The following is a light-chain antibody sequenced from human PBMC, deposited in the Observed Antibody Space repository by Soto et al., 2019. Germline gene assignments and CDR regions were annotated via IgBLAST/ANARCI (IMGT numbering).Light chain of an antibody. CDR2: DDG. CDR3: QVWDGSSDVV. CDR1: HIGSKR. Sequence: SYELAQPPSVSVAPGQTAKITCGGDHIGSKRVHWYQQKPGQAPVLAVYDDGDRPSGIPERFSGSNSVNTATLTISRVEAGDEADYYCQVWDGSSDVVFGGGTKLTVL. V-gene: IGLV3-21*02. J-gene: IGLJ2*01.